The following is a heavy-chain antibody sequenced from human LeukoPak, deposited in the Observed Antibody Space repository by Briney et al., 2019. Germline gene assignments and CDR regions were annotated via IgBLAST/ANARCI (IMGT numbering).Heavy chain of an antibody. V-gene: IGHV4-34*01. CDR3: ARAWGGAKRGGWFDP. Sequence: SETLSLTCAVYGGSFSGYYWSWIRQPPGKGLEWIGEMNHSGSTNYNPSLKSRVTISVDTSKNQFSLKLSSVTAADTAVYYCARAWGGAKRGGWFDPWGQGTLVTVSS. D-gene: IGHD1-26*01. CDR1: GGSFSGYY. J-gene: IGHJ5*02. CDR2: MNHSGST.